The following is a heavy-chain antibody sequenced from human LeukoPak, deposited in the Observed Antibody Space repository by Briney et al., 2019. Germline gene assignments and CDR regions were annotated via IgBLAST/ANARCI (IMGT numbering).Heavy chain of an antibody. CDR3: ARPKDRYYYDSSGYYLSD. Sequence: ASVKVSCKASGYSFSGYFIHWVRQAPGQGLEWMGIINPSGGSTSYAQKFQGRVTMTRDTSTSTVYMELSSLRSEDTAVYYCARPKDRYYYDSSGYYLSDWGQGTLVTVSS. D-gene: IGHD3-22*01. CDR1: GYSFSGYF. V-gene: IGHV1-46*01. CDR2: INPSGGST. J-gene: IGHJ4*02.